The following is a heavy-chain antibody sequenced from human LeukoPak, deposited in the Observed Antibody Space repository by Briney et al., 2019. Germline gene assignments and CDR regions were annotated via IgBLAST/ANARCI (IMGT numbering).Heavy chain of an antibody. V-gene: IGHV1-2*02. J-gene: IGHJ4*02. CDR3: ARGGNSVYDPFDY. D-gene: IGHD5/OR15-5a*01. Sequence: ASVKVSCKSSGYTFTGHYLHWVRQAPGQGLEWMAWINSHSGDSNFARKLQGRVTMTRDTSISTAYMELTRLIYDDTAVYYCARGGNSVYDPFDYWGQGTLITVSS. CDR1: GYTFTGHY. CDR2: INSHSGDS.